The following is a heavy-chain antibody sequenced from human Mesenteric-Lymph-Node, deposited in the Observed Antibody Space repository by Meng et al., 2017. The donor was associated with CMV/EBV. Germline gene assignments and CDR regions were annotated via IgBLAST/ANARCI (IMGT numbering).Heavy chain of an antibody. CDR1: GDSVSSNSAA. J-gene: IGHJ4*02. D-gene: IGHD2-2*01. V-gene: IGHV6-1*01. Sequence: SETLSLTCAISGDSVSSNSAAWNWIRQSPSRGLEWLGRTYYRSKWYNDYAVSVKSRITINPDTSKNQFSLQLNSVTPEDTAVYYCARAGVCSSTSCYVYYFDYWGQGTLVTVSS. CDR2: TYYRSKWYN. CDR3: ARAGVCSSTSCYVYYFDY.